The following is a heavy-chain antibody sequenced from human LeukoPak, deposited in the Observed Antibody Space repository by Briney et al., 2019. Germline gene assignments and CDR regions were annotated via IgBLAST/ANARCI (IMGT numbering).Heavy chain of an antibody. J-gene: IGHJ4*02. CDR3: ARHSIQLWSMYYFDY. CDR2: ISSSSSYI. CDR1: GFTLSSYS. Sequence: PGGSLRLSCAASGFTLSSYSMNWVRQAPGKGLEGGSSISSSSSYIYYADSVKGRFTISRDNAKNSLYLHMNSLRAEDTAVYYGARHSIQLWSMYYFDYWGQGTLVTVSS. V-gene: IGHV3-21*01. D-gene: IGHD5-18*01.